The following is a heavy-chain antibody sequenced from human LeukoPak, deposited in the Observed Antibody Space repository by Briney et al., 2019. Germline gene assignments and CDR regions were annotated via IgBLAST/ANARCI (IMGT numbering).Heavy chain of an antibody. Sequence: ASVKVSFKASGYTFTNYGLTWVRQAPGQGLEWMGLISAYNANTNYAQKLQGRVTMTTDTSTSTAHMELWSLRSDDTAVYYCARAVGGSAWYFDYWGQGSLVTVSS. CDR1: GYTFTNYG. V-gene: IGHV1-18*01. D-gene: IGHD6-19*01. J-gene: IGHJ4*02. CDR2: ISAYNANT. CDR3: ARAVGGSAWYFDY.